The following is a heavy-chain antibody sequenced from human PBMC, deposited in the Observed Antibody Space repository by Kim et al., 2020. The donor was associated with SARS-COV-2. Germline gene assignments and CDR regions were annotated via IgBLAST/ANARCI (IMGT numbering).Heavy chain of an antibody. V-gene: IGHV1-46*01. D-gene: IGHD6-13*01. CDR1: GYTFTSYY. CDR2: INPSGGST. CDR3: ARFSGEGLLGIAAAGRGFFDY. J-gene: IGHJ4*02. Sequence: ASVKVSCKASGYTFTSYYMHWVRQAPGQGLEWMGIINPSGGSTSYAQKFQGRVTMTRDTSTSTVYMELSSLRSEDTAVYYCARFSGEGLLGIAAAGRGFFDYWGQGTLVTVSS.